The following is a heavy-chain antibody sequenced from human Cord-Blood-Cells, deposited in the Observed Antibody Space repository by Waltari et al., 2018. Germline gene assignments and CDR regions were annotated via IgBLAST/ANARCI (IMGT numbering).Heavy chain of an antibody. V-gene: IGHV3-43*01. CDR2: ISWDGGST. CDR3: AKDGRGSSWYFDY. J-gene: IGHJ4*02. Sequence: EVQLVESGGVVVQPGGSLRLSCAASGFTFDDYTMHWVRQAPGKGLELVSLISWDGGSTYYADSVKGRFTISRDNSKNSLYLQMNSLRTEDTALYYCAKDGRGSSWYFDYWGQGTLVTVSS. CDR1: GFTFDDYT. D-gene: IGHD6-13*01.